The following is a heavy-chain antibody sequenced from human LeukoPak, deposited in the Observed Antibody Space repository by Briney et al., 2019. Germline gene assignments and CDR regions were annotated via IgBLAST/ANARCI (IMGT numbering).Heavy chain of an antibody. CDR2: INWNGGST. Sequence: PSETLSLTCAVYGGSFSGYYWSWVRQAPGKGLEWVSGINWNGGSTGYADSVKGRFTISRDNAKNSLYLQMNSLRAEDTALYYCARDAGHDSSGYLYYYYYYMDVWGKGTTVTVSS. D-gene: IGHD3-22*01. J-gene: IGHJ6*03. CDR3: ARDAGHDSSGYLYYYYYYMDV. V-gene: IGHV3-20*04. CDR1: GGSFSGYY.